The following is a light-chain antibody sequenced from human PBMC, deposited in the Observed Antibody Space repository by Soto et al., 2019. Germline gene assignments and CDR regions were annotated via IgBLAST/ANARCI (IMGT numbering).Light chain of an antibody. CDR2: WAS. Sequence: DIVMTQSPDSLAVSLGERANINCKSSQSVLYSSNNKNYLAWYQQKPGQPPKLLIYWASIRESGVPDRFSGSGSGTDFTLTISRLEPEDLAVYYCQQYGSSPLITFGQGTRLEIK. CDR1: QSVLYSSNNKNY. V-gene: IGKV4-1*01. J-gene: IGKJ5*01. CDR3: QQYGSSPLIT.